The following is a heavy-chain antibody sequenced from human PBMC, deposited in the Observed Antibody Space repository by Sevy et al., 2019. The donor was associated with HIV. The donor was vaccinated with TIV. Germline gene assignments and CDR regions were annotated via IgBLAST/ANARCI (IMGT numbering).Heavy chain of an antibody. CDR3: ARGAGLLLRTSKFDY. J-gene: IGHJ4*02. CDR2: MNPNSGNT. V-gene: IGHV1-8*01. Sequence: ASVKVSCKASGYTFTSYDINWVRQATGQGLEWMGWMNPNSGNTGYAQKFQGRVTMTRNTSISTAYMELSSRRSEDTAVYYCARGAGLLLRTSKFDYWGQGTLVTVSS. CDR1: GYTFTSYD. D-gene: IGHD3-22*01.